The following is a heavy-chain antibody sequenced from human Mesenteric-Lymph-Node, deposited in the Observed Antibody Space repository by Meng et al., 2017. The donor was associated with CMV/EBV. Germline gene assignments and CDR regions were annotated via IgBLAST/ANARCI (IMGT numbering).Heavy chain of an antibody. V-gene: IGHV4-30-4*08. CDR1: GGSISNDDFY. Sequence: LACTVSGGSISNDDFYWSWIRQPAGKDPEWIGYIHYSGGTYYTPSLQSRIPMSVDTSDNQFSLKLNSVTAADTAMYYCARKLLNWFDPWGQGTLVTVSS. CDR2: IHYSGGT. CDR3: ARKLLNWFDP. D-gene: IGHD3-10*01. J-gene: IGHJ5*02.